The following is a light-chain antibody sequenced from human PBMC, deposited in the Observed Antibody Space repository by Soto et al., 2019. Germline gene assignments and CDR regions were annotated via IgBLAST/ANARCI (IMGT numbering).Light chain of an antibody. J-gene: IGLJ1*01. Sequence: QSVLTQPPSASGTPGQRVTISCSGSSFNIGNNTVNWYQQLPGTAPKLLIYSNNQRPSGVPDRFSGSKSGTSAALAISGLQSEDEADYYCAAWDDSLNGPHYVFGTGTKLTVL. CDR1: SFNIGNNT. CDR2: SNN. CDR3: AAWDDSLNGPHYV. V-gene: IGLV1-44*01.